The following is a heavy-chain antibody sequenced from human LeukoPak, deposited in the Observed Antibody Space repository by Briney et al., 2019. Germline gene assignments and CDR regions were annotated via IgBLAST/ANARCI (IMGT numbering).Heavy chain of an antibody. CDR3: GRLSVEMATSSSAFEI. J-gene: IGHJ3*02. D-gene: IGHD5-24*01. V-gene: IGHV4-38-2*01. Sequence: SETLCLTRAVSGYSISRGYSWGWIRPPPGNWLDGIDRIYHSGRTYYKPSLKRGLTVPVDTSKHRFSGDLRSVIAADTAVYYCGRLSVEMATSSSAFEIWGQRTMVTDSS. CDR1: GYSISRGYS. CDR2: IYHSGRT.